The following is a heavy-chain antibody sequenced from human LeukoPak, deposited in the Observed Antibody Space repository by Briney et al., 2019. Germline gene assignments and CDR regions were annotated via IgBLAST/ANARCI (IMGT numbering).Heavy chain of an antibody. CDR3: AKGPNGILGH. J-gene: IGHJ4*02. D-gene: IGHD2-15*01. CDR2: ISWNSGSI. V-gene: IGHV3-9*01. Sequence: GGSLRLSCAASGFTFDDYAMHWVRQAPGKGLEWVSGISWNSGSIGYADSVKGRFTISRDNAKNSLYLQMNSLRAEDTALYYCAKGPNGILGHWGQGTLVTVSS. CDR1: GFTFDDYA.